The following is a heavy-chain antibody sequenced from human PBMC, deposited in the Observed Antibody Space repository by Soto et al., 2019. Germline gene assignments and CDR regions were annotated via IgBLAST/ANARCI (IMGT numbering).Heavy chain of an antibody. CDR3: ARHNEERGTAWYYYMDV. V-gene: IGHV4-39*01. CDR2: IYYSGST. CDR1: GGSISSSSYY. Sequence: SETLSLTCTVSGGSISSSSYYWGWIRQPPGKGLEWIGSIYYSGSTYYNPSLKSRVTISVDTSKNQFSLKLSSVTAADTAVYYCARHNEERGTAWYYYMDVWGKGTTVTVSS. J-gene: IGHJ6*03. D-gene: IGHD2-21*02.